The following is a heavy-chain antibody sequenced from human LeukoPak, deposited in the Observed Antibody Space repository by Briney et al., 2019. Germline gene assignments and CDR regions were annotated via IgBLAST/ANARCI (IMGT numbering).Heavy chain of an antibody. CDR3: AGGVSYGSPLGYYYGMDV. D-gene: IGHD3-10*01. V-gene: IGHV4-34*01. J-gene: IGHJ6*02. Sequence: SETLSLTCAVYGGSFSGYYWSWIRQPPGKGLEWIGEINHSGSTNYNPSLKSRVTISVDTSKNQFSLKLSSVTAADTAVYYCAGGVSYGSPLGYYYGMDVWGQGTTVTVSS. CDR1: GGSFSGYY. CDR2: INHSGST.